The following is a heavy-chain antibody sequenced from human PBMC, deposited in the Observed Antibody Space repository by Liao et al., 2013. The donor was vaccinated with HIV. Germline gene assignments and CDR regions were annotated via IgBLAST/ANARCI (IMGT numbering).Heavy chain of an antibody. Sequence: QMHLQESGPGLVKPSETLSLTCNVSGGSISRSNYYWAWIRQPPGKGLEWVGSLFYSGDTYYNPSLKSRVTMSADTSKNQFYLKVTSVTAADTAVYFCARDRGDYGLWTGSNTHDAFNVWGPGTMVTVSS. CDR1: GGSISRSNYY. V-gene: IGHV4-39*07. CDR3: ARDRGDYGLWTGSNTHDAFNV. J-gene: IGHJ3*01. D-gene: IGHD3/OR15-3a*01. CDR2: LFYSGDT.